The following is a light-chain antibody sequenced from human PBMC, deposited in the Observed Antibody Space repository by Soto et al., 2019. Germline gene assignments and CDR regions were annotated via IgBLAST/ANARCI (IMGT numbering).Light chain of an antibody. CDR1: QTVLNSSNNKNY. V-gene: IGKV4-1*01. CDR3: QQYYSTPFT. CDR2: WAS. J-gene: IGKJ5*01. Sequence: DIVMTQSPDSLGVSLGERATINCKSSQTVLNSSNNKNYLVWYQQKPGQPPKLILYWASTRESGVPDRFGGSGSGTDFTLTISSLQAEDVAVYYCQQYYSTPFTFGQGTRLEIK.